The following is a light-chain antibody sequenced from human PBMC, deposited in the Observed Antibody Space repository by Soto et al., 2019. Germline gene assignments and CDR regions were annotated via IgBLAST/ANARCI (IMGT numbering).Light chain of an antibody. CDR1: SSNIGAGYD. Sequence: QSVLTQPPSVSGAPGQRVTISCTGSSSNIGAGYDVHWYQQHPGTAPKLLIFDNNNRPSGVPDRFSGSKSDTSASLAITGLQAEDEDDYDCQSLDTSRSGVVVFGGGTKLTVL. V-gene: IGLV1-40*01. CDR2: DNN. J-gene: IGLJ2*01. CDR3: QSLDTSRSGVVV.